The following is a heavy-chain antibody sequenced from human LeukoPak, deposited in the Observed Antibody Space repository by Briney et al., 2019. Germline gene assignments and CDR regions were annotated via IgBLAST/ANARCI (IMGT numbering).Heavy chain of an antibody. Sequence: SETLSLTCTVSGGSISSGSYYWSWIRQPAGKGLEWIGRIYTSGSTNYNPSLKSRVTISVDTSKNQFSLKLSSVTAADTAVYYCARTGGYSSRFDPPTFQYYFDYWGQGTLVTVSS. V-gene: IGHV4-61*02. CDR2: IYTSGST. CDR1: GGSISSGSYY. J-gene: IGHJ4*02. D-gene: IGHD6-13*01. CDR3: ARTGGYSSRFDPPTFQYYFDY.